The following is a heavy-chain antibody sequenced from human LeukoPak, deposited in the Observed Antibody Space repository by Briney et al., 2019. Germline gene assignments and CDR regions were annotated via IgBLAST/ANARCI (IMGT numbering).Heavy chain of an antibody. V-gene: IGHV3-30*02. CDR1: GFTFSSYG. J-gene: IGHJ4*02. CDR2: IRYDGVNK. D-gene: IGHD3-3*01. CDR3: AKAPGTIIGVVHTIDY. Sequence: GGSLRLSCAASGFTFSSYGVHWVRQAPGKGLEWLAFIRYDGVNKYHADSVKGRFTISRDNSKNTLYLQMNSLRVEDTAIYYCAKAPGTIIGVVHTIDYWGQGTLVTVSS.